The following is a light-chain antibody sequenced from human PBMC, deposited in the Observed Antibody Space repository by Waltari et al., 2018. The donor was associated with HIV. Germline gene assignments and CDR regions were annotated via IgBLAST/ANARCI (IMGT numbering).Light chain of an antibody. J-gene: IGKJ1*01. V-gene: IGKV3-20*01. CDR2: GAF. CDR3: QQYGASRWT. CDR1: QNISGDY. Sequence: IILTQSPGTLSLSPGERATLSCRDSQNISGDYLVWYQQKLGQTPRLIMFGAFNRPTGIPDRFSASGSGTDVTLTISRLDPDDFAVYYCQQYGASRWTFGHGTHVEIK.